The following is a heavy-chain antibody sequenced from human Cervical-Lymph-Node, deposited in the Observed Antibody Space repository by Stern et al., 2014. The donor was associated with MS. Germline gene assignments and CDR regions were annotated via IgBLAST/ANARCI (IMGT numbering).Heavy chain of an antibody. J-gene: IGHJ6*02. D-gene: IGHD6-19*01. CDR1: GYTFTSSY. CDR2: INPSGGST. CDR3: AREVAGHRLAMMDV. V-gene: IGHV1-46*01. Sequence: QVQLVEPGAQEKPARASAKSYCKATGYTFTSSYMPWARQAPGQGLAWIGMINPSGGSTSYAQNIQGRVTVTRDTSTSTVYMELNSMRSEDTAVYYCAREVAGHRLAMMDVWGQGTSVTVSS.